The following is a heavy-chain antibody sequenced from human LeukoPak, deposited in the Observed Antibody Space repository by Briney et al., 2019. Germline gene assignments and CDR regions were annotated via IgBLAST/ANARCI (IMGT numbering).Heavy chain of an antibody. J-gene: IGHJ5*02. Sequence: SVKVSCKASGGTFSSYAISWVRQAPGQGLEWMGGIIPIFGTANYAQKFQGRVTITADESTSTAYMELSSLRSEDTAVYYCARELGYCSSTSCYTYNWFDPWGQGTLVTVSS. CDR2: IIPIFGTA. D-gene: IGHD2-2*02. V-gene: IGHV1-69*13. CDR1: GGTFSSYA. CDR3: ARELGYCSSTSCYTYNWFDP.